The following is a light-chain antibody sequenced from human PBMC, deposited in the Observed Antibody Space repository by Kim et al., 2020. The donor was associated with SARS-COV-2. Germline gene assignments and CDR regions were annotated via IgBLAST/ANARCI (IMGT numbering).Light chain of an antibody. J-gene: IGLJ1*01. CDR2: EVS. CDR1: SSDIGAYNY. Sequence: QSALTQLASVSASPGQSITISCTGTSSDIGAYNYVSWYRQHPGRAPTLMIYEVSERPSGISSRFSGSKSGNTASMTISGLQAEDEADYYCNSYAGSNTFVFGSGTKVTVL. CDR3: NSYAGSNTFV. V-gene: IGLV2-14*03.